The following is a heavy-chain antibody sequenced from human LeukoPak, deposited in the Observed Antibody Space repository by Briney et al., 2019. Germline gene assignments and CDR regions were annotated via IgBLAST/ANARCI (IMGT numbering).Heavy chain of an antibody. V-gene: IGHV1-69*05. CDR2: IIPIFGTA. J-gene: IGHJ3*02. D-gene: IGHD2-15*01. Sequence: ASVKVSCKASGGTFSSYALSWVRQAPGQGLEWMGGIIPIFGTASYAQKFQGRVTITTDESMSTAYMELSSLRSEDTAVYYCAREDCSGGSCYGHDAFDIWGQGTMVTVSS. CDR1: GGTFSSYA. CDR3: AREDCSGGSCYGHDAFDI.